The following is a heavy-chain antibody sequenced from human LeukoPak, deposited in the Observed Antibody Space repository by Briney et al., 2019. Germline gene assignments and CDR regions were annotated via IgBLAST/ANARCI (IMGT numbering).Heavy chain of an antibody. D-gene: IGHD3-22*01. CDR3: ARDYYYDSSGTTYYYYYMDV. V-gene: IGHV1-69*05. CDR1: GGTFSSYA. CDR2: IIPIFGTA. Sequence: ASVKVSCKASGGTFSSYAISWVRQAPGQGLEWMGGIIPIFGTANYAQKFQGRVTITTDESTSTAYMELSSLRSEDTAVYYCARDYYYDSSGTTYYYYYMDVRGKGTTVTVSS. J-gene: IGHJ6*03.